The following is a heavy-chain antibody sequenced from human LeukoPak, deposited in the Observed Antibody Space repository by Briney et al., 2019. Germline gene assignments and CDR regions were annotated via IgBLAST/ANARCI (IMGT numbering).Heavy chain of an antibody. J-gene: IGHJ5*02. CDR1: GFAVSTNY. CDR3: ARDQRSESYFPWGWFDP. CDR2: IYSDGST. D-gene: IGHD1-26*01. V-gene: IGHV3-66*02. Sequence: GGSLRLSCAASGFAVSTNYLSWVRQAPGKGLEWVSVIYSDGSTYYTDSVKGRFTISRDNSKNTLYLQMNSLRPEDTAVYYCARDQRSESYFPWGWFDPWGQGTLVTVSS.